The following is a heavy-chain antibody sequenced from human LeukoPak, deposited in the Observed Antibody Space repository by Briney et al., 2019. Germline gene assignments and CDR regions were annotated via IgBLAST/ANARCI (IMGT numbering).Heavy chain of an antibody. J-gene: IGHJ3*02. CDR3: AKISEYYGPKASSAFDI. D-gene: IGHD4-17*01. V-gene: IGHV3-23*01. CDR1: GFTFSSYA. CDR2: ISGSGGST. Sequence: GGSLRLSCAASGFTFSSYAMSWVRQAPGKGLEWVSAISGSGGSTYYADSVKGRFTISRDNSKNTLYLQMDSLRAEDTAVYYCAKISEYYGPKASSAFDIWGQGTMVTVSS.